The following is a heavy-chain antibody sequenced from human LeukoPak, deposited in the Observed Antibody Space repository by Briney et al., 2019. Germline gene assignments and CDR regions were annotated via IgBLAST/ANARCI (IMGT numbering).Heavy chain of an antibody. CDR3: ARRGHSGSYLHFDS. J-gene: IGHJ4*02. V-gene: IGHV4-59*08. CDR1: GGSISSFY. D-gene: IGHD1-26*01. Sequence: SETLSLTCTVSGGSISSFYWSWIRQPPGKGLEWIGYIYSSGSTKYNLSLKSRVTVSVDTSKNQFSLKLSSMTAADTAVYYCARRGHSGSYLHFDSWGQGTLVTVSS. CDR2: IYSSGST.